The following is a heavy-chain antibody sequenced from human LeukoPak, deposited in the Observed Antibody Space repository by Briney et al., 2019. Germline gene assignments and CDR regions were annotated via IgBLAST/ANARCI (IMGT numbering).Heavy chain of an antibody. CDR2: ISAYDDKR. CDR1: GYTFTSYG. J-gene: IGHJ4*02. Sequence: ASVNVSCKASGYTFTSYGISWARQAPGQGLEWMGWISAYDDKRNSVQRFQDRITMTTDTSTSTSYLELRNLRSDDTAVYYCARVLVKTRGNYFHDDYWGQGTLVTVSS. CDR3: ARVLVKTRGNYFHDDY. V-gene: IGHV1-18*01. D-gene: IGHD2/OR15-2a*01.